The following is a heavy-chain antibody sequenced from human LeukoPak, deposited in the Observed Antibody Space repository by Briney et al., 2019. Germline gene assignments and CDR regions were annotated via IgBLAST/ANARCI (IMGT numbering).Heavy chain of an antibody. J-gene: IGHJ3*02. CDR2: IKTKAEGETT. CDR1: GFTFSNTW. Sequence: RGSLRLSCAASGFTFSNTWMTWVRQAPGKGLEWVGRIKTKAEGETTDFAAPVKGRFTISRDDSKTTLYLHMNSLKTEDTAVYFCTKLWLGGFDIWGQGTMVTVSS. CDR3: TKLWLGGFDI. D-gene: IGHD3-10*01. V-gene: IGHV3-15*01.